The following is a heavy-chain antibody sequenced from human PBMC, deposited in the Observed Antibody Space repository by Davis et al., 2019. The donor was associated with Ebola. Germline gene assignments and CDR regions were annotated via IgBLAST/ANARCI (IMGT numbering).Heavy chain of an antibody. CDR2: ISSSSSTI. V-gene: IGHV3-48*02. CDR3: ARRAYCSSTSCPVGDAFDI. CDR1: GFTFSSYS. Sequence: GGSLRLSCAASGFTFSSYSMNWVRQAPGKGPEWVSYISSSSSTIYYADSVKGRFTISRDNAKNSLYLQMNSLRDEDTAVYYCARRAYCSSTSCPVGDAFDIWGQGTMVTVSS. J-gene: IGHJ3*02. D-gene: IGHD2-2*01.